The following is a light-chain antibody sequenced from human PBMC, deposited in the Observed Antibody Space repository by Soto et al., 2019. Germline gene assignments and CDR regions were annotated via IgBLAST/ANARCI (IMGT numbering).Light chain of an antibody. Sequence: EIVLTQSPATLSLSPGDKATLSCRASPSVGSYLAWYQQKPGQAPRLLIYDTSIRATGIPARFSGTGSDRDFTLTITSLEPEDFAVYYCQQRSNWPWTFGQGTKVAIK. CDR1: PSVGSY. CDR2: DTS. J-gene: IGKJ1*01. CDR3: QQRSNWPWT. V-gene: IGKV3-11*02.